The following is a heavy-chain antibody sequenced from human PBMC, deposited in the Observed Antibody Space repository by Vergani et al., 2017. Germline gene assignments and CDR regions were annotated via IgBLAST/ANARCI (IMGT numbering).Heavy chain of an antibody. J-gene: IGHJ5*01. CDR2: IDEYGNRA. V-gene: IGHV3-74*03. CDR3: RTEYCTGIACNTRFDS. D-gene: IGHD2-8*02. CDR1: GFSFNTYW. Sequence: EVQLVESGGGSVQSGGSLRLSCVASGFSFNTYWMHWVRQVPGKGLMWVARIDEYGNRATYGDFETGRFTISRDNAKNTVFLQMNNLRADDAGVYCVRTEYCTGIACNTRFDSWGQGALVTVSS.